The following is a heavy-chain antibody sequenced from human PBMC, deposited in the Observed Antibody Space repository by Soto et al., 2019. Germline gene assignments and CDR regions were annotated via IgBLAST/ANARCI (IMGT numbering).Heavy chain of an antibody. CDR3: ARGGFYGDYTNFDY. D-gene: IGHD4-17*01. V-gene: IGHV1-8*01. J-gene: IGHJ4*02. CDR1: GYTFTSYD. Sequence: ASVKVSCKASGYTFTSYDINWVRQATGQGLEWMGWMNPNSGNTGYAQKFQGRVTMTRNTSISTAYMELSSLGSEDTAVYYCARGGFYGDYTNFDYWGQGTLVTVSS. CDR2: MNPNSGNT.